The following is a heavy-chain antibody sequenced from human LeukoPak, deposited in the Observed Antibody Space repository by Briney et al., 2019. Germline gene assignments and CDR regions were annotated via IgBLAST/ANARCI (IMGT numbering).Heavy chain of an antibody. CDR2: INPNSGGT. CDR1: GYTFTGYY. D-gene: IGHD6-6*01. Sequence: ASVKVSCKASGYTFTGYYMHWVRQAPGQGLEWMGWINPNSGGTNYAQKFQGRVTMTRDTSISTAYMELSRLRSDDTAVYYCAREYSSSDDAFDIWGQGTMVTVSS. J-gene: IGHJ3*02. CDR3: AREYSSSDDAFDI. V-gene: IGHV1-2*02.